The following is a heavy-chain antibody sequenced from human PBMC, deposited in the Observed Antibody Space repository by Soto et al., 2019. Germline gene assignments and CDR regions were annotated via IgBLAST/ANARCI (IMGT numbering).Heavy chain of an antibody. CDR3: ARGPFYCSGGSCYYNWFDP. Sequence: ASVKVSCKASGYTFTSYGISWVRQAPGQGLEWMGWISAYNGNTNYAQKLQGRVTMTTDTSTSTAYMELRSLRSDDTAVYYCARGPFYCSGGSCYYNWFDPWGQGTLVTVS. CDR1: GYTFTSYG. D-gene: IGHD2-15*01. CDR2: ISAYNGNT. J-gene: IGHJ5*02. V-gene: IGHV1-18*01.